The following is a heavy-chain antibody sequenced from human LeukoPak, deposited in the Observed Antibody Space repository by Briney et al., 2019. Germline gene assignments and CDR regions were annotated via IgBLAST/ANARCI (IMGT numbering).Heavy chain of an antibody. Sequence: GGSLRLSCAASGFTFSSYGMHWVRQAPGKGLEWVAVIWYDGSNKYYADSVKGRFTISRDNSKNTLYLQMNSLRAEDTAVYYCAKDCYGPSGGIDYWGQGTLVTVSS. V-gene: IGHV3-33*06. J-gene: IGHJ4*02. CDR2: IWYDGSNK. D-gene: IGHD3-16*01. CDR1: GFTFSSYG. CDR3: AKDCYGPSGGIDY.